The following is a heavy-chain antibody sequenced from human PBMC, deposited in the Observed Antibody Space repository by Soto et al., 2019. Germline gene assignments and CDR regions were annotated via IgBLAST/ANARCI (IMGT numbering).Heavy chain of an antibody. CDR2: IYHSGTT. V-gene: IGHV4-4*02. J-gene: IGHJ4*02. CDR3: AIPGPGDFHY. CDR1: GASMSSSTW. Sequence: QVQLQESGPGLVKPSGTLSLTCAVSGASMSSSTWWSWVRQSPGKGLEWIGEIYHSGTTNYNPSRKSRVTISVYKPKMEFSLKLSSVTAAVTAVYYCAIPGPGDFHYWGQGTLVTVSS.